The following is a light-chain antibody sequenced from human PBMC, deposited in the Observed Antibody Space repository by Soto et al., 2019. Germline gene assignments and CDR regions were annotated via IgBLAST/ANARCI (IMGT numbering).Light chain of an antibody. J-gene: IGKJ4*01. V-gene: IGKV1-27*01. Sequence: DIQMTQSPSSLSASVGDRVTITCRASQGISNYLAWYQQKPGKVPELLIYAASTLQSGVPSRFSGSGSGTEFSLTISGLQPEDVATYYCQQCNDLLTFGGGTRIEIK. CDR1: QGISNY. CDR2: AAS. CDR3: QQCNDLLT.